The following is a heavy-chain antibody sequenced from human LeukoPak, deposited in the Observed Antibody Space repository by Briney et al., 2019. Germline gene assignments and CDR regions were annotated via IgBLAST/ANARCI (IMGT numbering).Heavy chain of an antibody. CDR2: ISGSGGST. Sequence: PGGSLRLSCAASGFTFSSYAMSWVRQAPGKGLEWVSAISGSGGSTYYADSVKGRFTISRDNSKNTLYLQMNSLRAEDTAVYYCAKAVHITMIVVVTSFDYWGQGTLVTVPS. CDR3: AKAVHITMIVVVTSFDY. J-gene: IGHJ4*02. V-gene: IGHV3-23*01. CDR1: GFTFSSYA. D-gene: IGHD3-22*01.